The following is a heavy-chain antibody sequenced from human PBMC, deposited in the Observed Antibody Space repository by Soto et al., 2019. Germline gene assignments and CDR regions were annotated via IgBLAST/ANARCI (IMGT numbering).Heavy chain of an antibody. J-gene: IGHJ4*02. CDR1: GFTFSNYA. D-gene: IGHD3-10*01. CDR3: AKGEVRGIIPSYFDY. V-gene: IGHV3-30*18. Sequence: GGSLRLSCAASGFTFSNYAMNWVRQAPGKGLEWVARISNDGSNEYYVDSVKGRFTISRDNSKNTLYLQMDSLRAEDTAVYYCAKGEVRGIIPSYFDYWGLGTLVTVSS. CDR2: ISNDGSNE.